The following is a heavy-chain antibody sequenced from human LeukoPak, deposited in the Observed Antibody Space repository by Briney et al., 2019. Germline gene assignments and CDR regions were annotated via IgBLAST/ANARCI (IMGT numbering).Heavy chain of an antibody. CDR1: GFTFSSYE. CDR3: ARDFYYGSGRYDY. CDR2: ISSSGSTI. D-gene: IGHD3-10*01. Sequence: GGSLRLSCAASGFTFSSYEMSWVRQAPGKGLEWVSYISSSGSTIYYADSVKGRFIISRDNAKNSLYLQMNSLRAEDTAVYYCARDFYYGSGRYDYWGQGTLVTVSS. V-gene: IGHV3-48*03. J-gene: IGHJ4*02.